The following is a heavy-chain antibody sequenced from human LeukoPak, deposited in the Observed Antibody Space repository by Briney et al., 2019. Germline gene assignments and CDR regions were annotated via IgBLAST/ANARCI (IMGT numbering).Heavy chain of an antibody. CDR1: GGSFSNYY. Sequence: SETLSLTCAVYGGSFSNYYWSWIRQPPGKGLEWIGSIYYRGSTYYNPSLKSRVTISVDTSKNQFSLKLSSVTAADTAVYYCARSVVTARGWFDPWGQGTLVTVSS. J-gene: IGHJ5*02. CDR2: IYYRGST. D-gene: IGHD2-21*02. V-gene: IGHV4-34*01. CDR3: ARSVVTARGWFDP.